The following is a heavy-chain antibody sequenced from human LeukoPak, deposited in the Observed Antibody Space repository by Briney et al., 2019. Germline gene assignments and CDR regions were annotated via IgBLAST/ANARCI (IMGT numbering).Heavy chain of an antibody. V-gene: IGHV3-7*01. J-gene: IGHJ5*02. CDR3: AREARISFFGVVFDP. CDR1: GVTFSSSW. Sequence: GGSLRLSCAASGVTFSSSWMSWVRQAPGKGPEWVANIRQDGSQKYYVDSVKGRFTISRDNAKNSMYLQMNSLRAEDTAVYYCAREARISFFGVVFDPWGQGTLVTVSS. CDR2: IRQDGSQK. D-gene: IGHD3-3*01.